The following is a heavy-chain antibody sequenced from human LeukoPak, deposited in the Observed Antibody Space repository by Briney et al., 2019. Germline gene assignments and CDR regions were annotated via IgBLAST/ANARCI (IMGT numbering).Heavy chain of an antibody. CDR3: AREGLLLAFDI. D-gene: IGHD2-21*01. CDR2: IKEDGGEE. Sequence: GGSLRLSCAASGFNFSDFWMTWVRQIPGKGLQWVANIKEDGGEEYHVDSVKGRFAISRDNTKRSLFLQMNSLRGDDTAVYYCAREGLLLAFDIWGQGTMVTVSS. V-gene: IGHV3-7*03. J-gene: IGHJ3*02. CDR1: GFNFSDFW.